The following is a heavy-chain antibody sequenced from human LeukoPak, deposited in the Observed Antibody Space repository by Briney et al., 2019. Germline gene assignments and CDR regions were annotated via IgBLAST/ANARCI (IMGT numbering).Heavy chain of an antibody. CDR1: GFTFSGSA. J-gene: IGHJ6*02. CDR3: TRQANYYDSSQMDV. D-gene: IGHD3-22*01. Sequence: GGALRLYCAASGFTFSGSAMHWVRQASGNGLEWVGRIRSNANSYATAYAASVKGRSTISRYDSKNSAYLQMNSMKTQDTAVYYCTRQANYYDSSQMDVWSQGTTVTVSS. V-gene: IGHV3-73*01. CDR2: IRSNANSYAT.